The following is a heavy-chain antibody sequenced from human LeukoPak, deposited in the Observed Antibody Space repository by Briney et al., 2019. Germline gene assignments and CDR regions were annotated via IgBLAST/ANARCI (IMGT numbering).Heavy chain of an antibody. CDR3: ARGPY. CDR1: GGSISSGSYY. CDR2: IYTSGST. Sequence: SQTLSLTCTVSGGSISSGSYYWSWIRQPAGKGLEWIGRIYTSGSTNYNPSLKSRVTISVDTSKNQFSLKLSSVTAADTAVYYCARGPYWGQGTLVTVSS. J-gene: IGHJ4*02. V-gene: IGHV4-61*02.